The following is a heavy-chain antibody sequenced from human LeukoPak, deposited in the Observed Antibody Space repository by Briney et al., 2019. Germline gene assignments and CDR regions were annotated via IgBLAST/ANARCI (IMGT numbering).Heavy chain of an antibody. CDR1: GVSISSSNSY. CDR3: ARHRSGGSQDDAFDI. J-gene: IGHJ3*02. CDR2: IKQDGSEK. D-gene: IGHD2-15*01. Sequence: ETLSLTCTVSGVSISSSNSYWGWIRQPPGKGLEWVADIKQDGSEKYYVHSVKGRFTISRQNAKNSLFLQMNSLRAEDTAVYYCARHRSGGSQDDAFDIWGQGTMVTVSS. V-gene: IGHV3-7*01.